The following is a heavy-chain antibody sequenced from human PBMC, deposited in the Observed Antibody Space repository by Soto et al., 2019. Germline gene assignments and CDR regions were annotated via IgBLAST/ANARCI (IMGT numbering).Heavy chain of an antibody. V-gene: IGHV1-18*01. J-gene: IGHJ5*02. Sequence: QVQLVQSGAEVKKPGASVKVSCKASGYTFTSYGFSWVRQAPGQGLEWMGWINAYSTYTDYAQNLQGRVTMTTDRTTSTAYMEPRSLRSDDTAVYYCARDDSSGPGRFDPWGQGTLATVSS. CDR2: INAYSTYT. CDR3: ARDDSSGPGRFDP. D-gene: IGHD3-22*01. CDR1: GYTFTSYG.